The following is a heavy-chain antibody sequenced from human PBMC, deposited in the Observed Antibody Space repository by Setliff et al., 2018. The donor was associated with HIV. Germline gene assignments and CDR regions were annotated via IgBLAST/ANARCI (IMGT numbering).Heavy chain of an antibody. V-gene: IGHV2-5*02. Sequence: GSGPTLVNPTQTLTLTCTFSGFSLSTSGVGVGWIRQPPGKALEWLALIYWDDDKRYSPSLKSRLTITKDTSKNQVVLTMTNMDPVDTATYYCAHYLITMVRGVTNWFDPWGQGTLVTVSS. CDR3: AHYLITMVRGVTNWFDP. CDR2: IYWDDDK. D-gene: IGHD3-10*01. J-gene: IGHJ5*02. CDR1: GFSLSTSGVG.